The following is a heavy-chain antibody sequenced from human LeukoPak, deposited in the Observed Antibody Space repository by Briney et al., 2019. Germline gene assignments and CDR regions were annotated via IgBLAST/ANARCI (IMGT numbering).Heavy chain of an antibody. CDR2: IYSGGST. D-gene: IGHD5-18*01. CDR3: ARDLRNTALRPAYYSGRDV. CDR1: GLTVSSHY. V-gene: IGHV3-66*01. Sequence: PGGSLRLSCAASGLTVSSHYMSWVRQPPWKELEWVSIIYSGGSTYYADYVKGRFTDSRDNRRNTLNLQMNVLRADETAVYYCARDLRNTALRPAYYSGRDVWGQGTTVTVSS. J-gene: IGHJ6*02.